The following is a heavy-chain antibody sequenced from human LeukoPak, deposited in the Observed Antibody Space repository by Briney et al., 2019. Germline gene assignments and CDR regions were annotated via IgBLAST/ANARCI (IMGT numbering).Heavy chain of an antibody. D-gene: IGHD3-22*01. CDR1: GFTFSSYW. J-gene: IGHJ4*02. CDR2: IYSGGST. CDR3: ARDRNYYDSSGYLGYYFDY. V-gene: IGHV3-66*01. Sequence: GGSLRLSCAASGFTFSSYWMHWVRQAPGKGLEWVSVIYSGGSTYYADSVKGRFTISRDNSKNTLYLQLNSLRAEDTAVYYCARDRNYYDSSGYLGYYFDYWGQGTLVTVSS.